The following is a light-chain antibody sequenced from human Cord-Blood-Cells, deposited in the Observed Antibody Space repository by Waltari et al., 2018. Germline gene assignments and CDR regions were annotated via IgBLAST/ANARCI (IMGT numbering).Light chain of an antibody. V-gene: IGKV3-11*01. Sequence: EIVLKQSPATLSLSPGERANLSCTASQSVSSYLAWYQQKPGQAPRLLIYDASNRATGIPARFSGSGSGTDFTLTISSLEPEDFAVYYCQQRSNWPRAFGGGTKVEIK. CDR3: QQRSNWPRA. CDR1: QSVSSY. J-gene: IGKJ4*01. CDR2: DAS.